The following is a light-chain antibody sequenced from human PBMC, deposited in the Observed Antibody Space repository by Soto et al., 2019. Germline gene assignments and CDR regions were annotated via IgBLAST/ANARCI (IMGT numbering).Light chain of an antibody. J-gene: IGLJ1*01. V-gene: IGLV1-40*01. CDR1: SSNIGAGYE. CDR2: GND. CDR3: QSYDSSLSRFC. Sequence: QPVLTQSPSVSGAPGQRVTISCAGKSSNIGAGYEVHWYKQLPGTAPKVLIYGNDNRPLGVPDRFSGSKSGTSGSLVISGLQAEDEADYYCQSYDSSLSRFCFGSGTKLTVL.